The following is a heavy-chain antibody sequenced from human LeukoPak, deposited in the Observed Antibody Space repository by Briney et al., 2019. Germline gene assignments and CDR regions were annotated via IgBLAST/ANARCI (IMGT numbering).Heavy chain of an antibody. D-gene: IGHD1-26*01. CDR3: ARDGMYSGSYTFDY. CDR2: IYHSGST. J-gene: IGHJ4*02. V-gene: IGHV4-4*02. Sequence: PSETLSLTCAVSGGSFSSSNWWSWVRQPPGKGLEWIGEIYHSGSTNYNPSLKSRVTISVDKSKNQFSLKLSSVTAADTAVYYCARDGMYSGSYTFDYWGQGTLVTVSS. CDR1: GGSFSSSNW.